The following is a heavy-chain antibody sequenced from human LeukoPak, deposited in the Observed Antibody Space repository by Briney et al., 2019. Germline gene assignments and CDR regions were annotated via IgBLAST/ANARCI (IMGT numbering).Heavy chain of an antibody. CDR2: IYPGDSDT. D-gene: IGHD6-19*01. CDR3: ARRSSGWYQNY. CDR1: GYSFTSYW. V-gene: IGHV5-51*01. J-gene: IGHJ4*02. Sequence: GESLKISGKGSGYSFTSYWIGWVGQMTGKGLEWMGIIYPGDSDTRYSTSFQGQVTISADKSTSTAYLQWSSLNASDTALYYCARRSSGWYQNYWGQGTLVTVSS.